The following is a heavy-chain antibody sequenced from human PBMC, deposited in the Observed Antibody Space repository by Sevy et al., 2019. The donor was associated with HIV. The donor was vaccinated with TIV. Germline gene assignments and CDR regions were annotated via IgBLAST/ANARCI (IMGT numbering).Heavy chain of an antibody. J-gene: IGHJ5*02. V-gene: IGHV4-34*01. CDR3: ARSPPVVVVPGAPSWFDP. CDR1: GGSFSGYY. Sequence: PETLSLTCAVHGGSFSGYYWSWIRESPGKGLEWIGEINDSGITNYNPSLKSRVTISVDTSKKEFSLRLSSVTAADTAVYYCARSPPVVVVPGAPSWFDPWGQGTLVTVSS. CDR2: INDSGIT. D-gene: IGHD2-2*01.